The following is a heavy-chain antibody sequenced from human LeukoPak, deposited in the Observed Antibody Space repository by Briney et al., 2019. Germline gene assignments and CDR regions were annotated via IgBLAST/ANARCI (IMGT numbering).Heavy chain of an antibody. V-gene: IGHV3-11*01. CDR2: ISSSGRTV. J-gene: IGHJ4*02. D-gene: IGHD4-17*01. CDR3: AKDLYPVGLTVTTPFDY. CDR1: GFTFSDYY. Sequence: PGGSLRLSCAASGFTFSDYYISWIRQAPGKGLEWISYISSSGRTVDQADSVKGRITISRDNAKNSVYLQMNSLRADDTAVYYCAKDLYPVGLTVTTPFDYWGQGTLVTVSS.